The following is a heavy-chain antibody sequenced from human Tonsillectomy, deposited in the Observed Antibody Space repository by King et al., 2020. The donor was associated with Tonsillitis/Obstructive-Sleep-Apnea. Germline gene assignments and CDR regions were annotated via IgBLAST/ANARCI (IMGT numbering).Heavy chain of an antibody. D-gene: IGHD3-9*01. J-gene: IGHJ4*02. CDR3: ARQGLVRFFDWIPYFFDY. CDR2: IYYNGST. CDR1: GVSVSSDSYY. V-gene: IGHV4-39*01. Sequence: QLQESGPGLVKPSETLSLTCTVSGVSVSSDSYYWSWIRQPPGKGLEWIGSIYYNGSTYYNPSLKSRVTIFLDTSENHFSLKLSSVTAAYAAVYYCARQGLVRFFDWIPYFFDYWGQGTLVTVSS.